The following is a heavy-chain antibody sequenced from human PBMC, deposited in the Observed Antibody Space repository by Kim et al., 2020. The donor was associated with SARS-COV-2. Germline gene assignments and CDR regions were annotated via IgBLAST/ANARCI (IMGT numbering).Heavy chain of an antibody. D-gene: IGHD4-17*01. V-gene: IGHV4-34*01. Sequence: SETLSLTCAVYGGSFSGYYWSWIRQPPGKGLEWIGEINHSGSTNYNPSLKSRVTISVDTSKNQFSLKLSSVTAADTAVYYCARGGDGYGDYYPDAFDIWGQGTMVTVSS. CDR1: GGSFSGYY. J-gene: IGHJ3*02. CDR3: ARGGDGYGDYYPDAFDI. CDR2: INHSGST.